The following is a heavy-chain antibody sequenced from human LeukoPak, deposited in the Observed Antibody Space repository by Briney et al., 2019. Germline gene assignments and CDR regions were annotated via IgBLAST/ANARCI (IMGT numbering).Heavy chain of an antibody. CDR2: VGHSGSA. CDR1: GGSISSYTYY. CDR3: ATRGDYSDTSGNSYDALDI. J-gene: IGHJ3*02. V-gene: IGHV4-39*07. D-gene: IGHD3-22*01. Sequence: SSETLSLTCTVSGGSISSYTYYWGWIRQPPGKGLEWIGDVGHSGSADYNPSLKSRVTVSADPSKTQFSLKLTSVTAADTAVYYCATRGDYSDTSGNSYDALDIWGQGTMVTVSS.